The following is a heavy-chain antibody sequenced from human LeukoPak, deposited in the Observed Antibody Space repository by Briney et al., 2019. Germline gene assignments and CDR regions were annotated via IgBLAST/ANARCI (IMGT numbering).Heavy chain of an antibody. Sequence: SVKVPCKASGGTFSSYAISWVRQAPGQGLEWMGGIIPIFGTANYAQKFQGRVTITTDESTSTAYMELSSLRSEDTAVYYCASGPGGGSYSRFDYWGQGTLVTVSS. V-gene: IGHV1-69*05. J-gene: IGHJ4*02. CDR3: ASGPGGGSYSRFDY. D-gene: IGHD1-26*01. CDR2: IIPIFGTA. CDR1: GGTFSSYA.